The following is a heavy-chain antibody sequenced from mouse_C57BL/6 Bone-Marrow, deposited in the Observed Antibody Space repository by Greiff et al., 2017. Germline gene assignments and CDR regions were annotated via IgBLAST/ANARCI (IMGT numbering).Heavy chain of an antibody. V-gene: IGHV7-3*01. CDR3: AYLFAY. CDR1: GFTFTDYY. D-gene: IGHD5-1*01. CDR2: ISHKGNGSTT. Sequence: EVKLVESGGGLVQPGGSLSLSCAASGFTFTDYYMSWVRQPPGQALEWLGFISHKGNGSTTEYSASVKGQFTISRDKSQSILYLQKTALKAEDSATYYGAYLFAYWGQGTLVTVSA. J-gene: IGHJ3*01.